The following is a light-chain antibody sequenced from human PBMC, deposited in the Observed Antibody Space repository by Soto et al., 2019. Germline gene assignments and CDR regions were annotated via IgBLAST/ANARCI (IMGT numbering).Light chain of an antibody. J-gene: IGLJ2*01. Sequence: QSVLTQPPSASGTPGQRVTISCSGSSSNIGSNTVNWYHQLPGTAPKLLIYSNDQRPSGVPDRFSGSKSGTSASLAISGLQSEDEGDYYCAAWDDSLNGPVFGGGTQLTVL. V-gene: IGLV1-44*01. CDR2: SND. CDR1: SSNIGSNT. CDR3: AAWDDSLNGPV.